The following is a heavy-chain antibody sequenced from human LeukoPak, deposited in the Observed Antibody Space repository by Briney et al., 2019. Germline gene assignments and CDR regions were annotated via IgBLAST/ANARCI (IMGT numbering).Heavy chain of an antibody. CDR3: AKGYNWNDVGSAFDI. V-gene: IGHV3-9*01. D-gene: IGHD1-1*01. CDR1: GFTFDDYA. Sequence: GRSLRLSCAASGFTFDDYAMHWVRQAPGKGLEWVSGISWNSGSIGYADSVKGRFTISRDNAKNSLYLQMNSLRAEDTALYYCAKGYNWNDVGSAFDIWGQGTMATVSS. J-gene: IGHJ3*02. CDR2: ISWNSGSI.